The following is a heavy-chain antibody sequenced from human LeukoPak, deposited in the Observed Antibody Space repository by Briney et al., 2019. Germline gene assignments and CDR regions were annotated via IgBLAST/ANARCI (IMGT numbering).Heavy chain of an antibody. CDR2: IYYTGST. CDR3: ARRGYSSGWSVDY. Sequence: SQTLSLTCTVSGASIISGGYYWSWIRQHPGKGLEWIGYIYYTGSTYYNPSLKSRVTISVDTSKNQFSLKLSSVTAADTAVYYCARRGYSSGWSVDYWGQGTLVTVSS. J-gene: IGHJ4*02. D-gene: IGHD6-19*01. CDR1: GASIISGGYY. V-gene: IGHV4-31*03.